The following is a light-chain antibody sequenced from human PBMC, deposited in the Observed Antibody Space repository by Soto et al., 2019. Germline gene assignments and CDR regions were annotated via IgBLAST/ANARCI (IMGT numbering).Light chain of an antibody. CDR3: SSYTSATTVV. CDR1: SSDVGRYNH. V-gene: IGLV2-14*01. CDR2: DVN. Sequence: QSVLTQPASVSGSPGQSITISCTGTSSDVGRYNHVSWYQQYPGKAPKLMIYDVNNRPSGVSNRFSGSKSGNTASLTISGLLAEDEADYYCSSYTSATTVVFGGGTKVTVL. J-gene: IGLJ2*01.